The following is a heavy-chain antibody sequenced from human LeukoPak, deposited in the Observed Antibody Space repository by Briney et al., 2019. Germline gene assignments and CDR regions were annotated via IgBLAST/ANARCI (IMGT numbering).Heavy chain of an antibody. CDR1: GFTFSSYA. Sequence: SGGSLRLSCAASGFTFSSYAMSWARQAPGKGLEWVSGISWNSGSIGYADSVKGRFTISRDNAKNSLYPQMNSLRAEDTALYYCAKDKRDYYDSSGTPWNWGQGTLVTVSS. J-gene: IGHJ4*02. CDR2: ISWNSGSI. V-gene: IGHV3-9*01. CDR3: AKDKRDYYDSSGTPWN. D-gene: IGHD3-22*01.